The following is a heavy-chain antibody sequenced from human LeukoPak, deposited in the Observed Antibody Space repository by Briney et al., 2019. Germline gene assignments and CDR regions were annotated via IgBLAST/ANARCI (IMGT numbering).Heavy chain of an antibody. CDR1: GGTFSSYA. Sequence: SVKVSCKASGGTFSSYAISWVRQAPGQGLEWMGRIIPILGIANYAQKFQGRVTIIADKSTSTAYMELSSLRSEDTAVYYCARGYSGYDAEFDYWGQGTLVTVSS. CDR2: IIPILGIA. V-gene: IGHV1-69*04. CDR3: ARGYSGYDAEFDY. D-gene: IGHD5-12*01. J-gene: IGHJ4*02.